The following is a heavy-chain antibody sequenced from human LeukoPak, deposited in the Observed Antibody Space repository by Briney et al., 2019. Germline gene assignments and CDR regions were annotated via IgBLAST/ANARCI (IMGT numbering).Heavy chain of an antibody. CDR1: GGSISSSSYY. CDR3: ARDWYCSSTSCSPDAFDI. D-gene: IGHD2-2*01. V-gene: IGHV4-39*02. CDR2: IYYSGST. J-gene: IGHJ3*02. Sequence: SETLSLTCTVSGGSISSSSYYWGWIRQPPGKGLEWIGSIYYSGSTYYNPSLKSRVTISVDTSKNQFSLKLSSVTAADTAVYYCARDWYCSSTSCSPDAFDIWGQGTMVTVSS.